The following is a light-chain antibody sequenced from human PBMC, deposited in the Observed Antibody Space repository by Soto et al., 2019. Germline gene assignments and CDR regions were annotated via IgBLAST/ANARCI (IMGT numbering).Light chain of an antibody. CDR2: EVS. CDR3: SSYTSISIDYV. Sequence: QSALTQPASVSGSPGQSITISCTGTSSDVGGYNYVSWYQQHPGKAPKLMIYEVSNRPSGFSNRFSGSKSGNTASLTISELQAEDEADYYCSSYTSISIDYVFGTGTKLTVL. J-gene: IGLJ1*01. CDR1: SSDVGGYNY. V-gene: IGLV2-14*01.